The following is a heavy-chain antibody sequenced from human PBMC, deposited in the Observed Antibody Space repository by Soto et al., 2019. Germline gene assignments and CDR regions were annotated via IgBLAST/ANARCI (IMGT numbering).Heavy chain of an antibody. V-gene: IGHV1-18*04. CDR3: VRDTGPYNYHYDAFDL. Sequence: QVQLVQSGETVKEPGASMKVSCAASGYTFTRHGFSWVRQAPGQGLEWMGWISVVNGNTKFAERFHGRLTLTTDTSTTTAHMGLRSLTSDDTATYYCVRDTGPYNYHYDAFDLWGQGTVVTVSS. J-gene: IGHJ3*01. CDR2: ISVVNGNT. CDR1: GYTFTRHG. D-gene: IGHD1-20*01.